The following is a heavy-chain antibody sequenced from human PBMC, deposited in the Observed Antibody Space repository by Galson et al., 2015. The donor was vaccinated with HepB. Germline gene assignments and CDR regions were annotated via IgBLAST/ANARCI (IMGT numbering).Heavy chain of an antibody. Sequence: SVKVSCKASGVTFSSYAISWVRQAPGQGLEWMGGIIPIFGTANYAQKFQGRVTITADESTSTGYMELSSLRSEDTAVYYCAREGGLRFSPFDPWGQGTLVTVSS. CDR3: AREGGLRFSPFDP. CDR1: GVTFSSYA. J-gene: IGHJ5*02. V-gene: IGHV1-69*13. CDR2: IIPIFGTA. D-gene: IGHD3-3*01.